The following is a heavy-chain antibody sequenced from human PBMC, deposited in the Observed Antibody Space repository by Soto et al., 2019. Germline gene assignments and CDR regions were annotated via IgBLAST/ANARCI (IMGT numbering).Heavy chain of an antibody. J-gene: IGHJ4*02. CDR3: ETSHGTTSGDYYFDY. Sequence: ASVKVSCKVSGYTLTELSMHWVRQAPGKGLEWMGGFDPEDGETIYAQKFQGRVTLTEDTSTDTAYMELSSLRSEDTAVYYCETSHGTTSGDYYFDYWGQGTLVTVSS. CDR2: FDPEDGET. V-gene: IGHV1-24*01. D-gene: IGHD1-1*01. CDR1: GYTLTELS.